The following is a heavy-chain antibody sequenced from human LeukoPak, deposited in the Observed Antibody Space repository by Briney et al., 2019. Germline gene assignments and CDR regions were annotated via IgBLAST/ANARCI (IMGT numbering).Heavy chain of an antibody. CDR1: GYTFTGYY. V-gene: IGHV1-2*02. CDR3: ARVIAVAGTSFGY. D-gene: IGHD6-19*01. CDR2: INPNSGGT. J-gene: IGHJ4*02. Sequence: ASVKVSCKASGYTFTGYYMHWVRQAHGQGLEWMGWINPNSGGTNYAQKFQGRVTMTRDTSISTAYMELSRLRSDDTAVYYCARVIAVAGTSFGYWGQGTLVTVSS.